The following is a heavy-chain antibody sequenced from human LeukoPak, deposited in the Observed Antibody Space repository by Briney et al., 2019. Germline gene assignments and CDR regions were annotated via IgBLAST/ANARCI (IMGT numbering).Heavy chain of an antibody. Sequence: GGSLRLSCAASGFTFSSYSMNWVRQAPGKGLEWVSYISSSSSTIYYADSVKGRFTISRDNAKNSLYLQMNSLRAEDTAVYYCARALSVVVAATGGYCGQGTLVTVSS. J-gene: IGHJ4*02. CDR2: ISSSSSTI. V-gene: IGHV3-48*04. CDR1: GFTFSSYS. CDR3: ARALSVVVAATGGY. D-gene: IGHD2-15*01.